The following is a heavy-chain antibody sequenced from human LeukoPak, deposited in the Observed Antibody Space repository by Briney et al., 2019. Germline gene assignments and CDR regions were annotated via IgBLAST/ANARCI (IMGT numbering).Heavy chain of an antibody. Sequence: ASVKVSCKASGYSFTYYYIHWVRQAPGQGLEWMAWINPDGGDTNYAQKFQARVTLTRDTSSSTAFLDLSRLRSDDTAVYYCARSITYYSGSGRNYYYMDVWGKGTAVTVSS. CDR1: GYSFTYYY. CDR2: INPDGGDT. CDR3: ARSITYYSGSGRNYYYMDV. D-gene: IGHD3-10*01. J-gene: IGHJ6*03. V-gene: IGHV1-2*02.